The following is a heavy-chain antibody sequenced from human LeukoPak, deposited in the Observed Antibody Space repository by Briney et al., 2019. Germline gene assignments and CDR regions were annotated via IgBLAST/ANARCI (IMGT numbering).Heavy chain of an antibody. CDR3: ARRRYYDSTGYLD. D-gene: IGHD3-22*01. V-gene: IGHV4-39*01. Sequence: SETLSLTCTVSGGYISSSSYYWGWIRQPPGKGLEWIGDIYYTGRTYYSSSLKSRLTVSIDTSKNQISVKLASVTAADTAVYYCARRRYYDSTGYLDWGQGTLITVSS. J-gene: IGHJ1*01. CDR1: GGYISSSSYY. CDR2: IYYTGRT.